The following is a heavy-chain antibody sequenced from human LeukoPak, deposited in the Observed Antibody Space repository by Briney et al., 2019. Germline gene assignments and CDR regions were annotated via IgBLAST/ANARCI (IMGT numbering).Heavy chain of an antibody. CDR3: ARHTSGTMYSY. Sequence: SETLSLTCTVFGGSIRSDTSYWVWLRQPPGKGLEWVGTISNGGSTFYNPSIKRRVTISVNTSKNQLSLKLNSVTATDTSVYYCARHTSGTMYSYWGQGSLVTVSS. D-gene: IGHD1-7*01. V-gene: IGHV4-39*01. CDR1: GGSIRSDTSY. CDR2: ISNGGST. J-gene: IGHJ4*02.